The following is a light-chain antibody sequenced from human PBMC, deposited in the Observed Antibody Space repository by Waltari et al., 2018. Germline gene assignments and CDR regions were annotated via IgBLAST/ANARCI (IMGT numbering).Light chain of an antibody. CDR1: SSNNGNHV. J-gene: IGLJ2*01. CDR2: YDD. Sequence: QSVLTQPPSVSEAPRQRVTIACSGSSSNNGNHVVNWYQQVPGAAPKLLIYYDDMLPSGVSDRFSGSRSGTSASLAISGLQSEDEADYYCAAWDDNLNAVVFGGGTKVTVL. V-gene: IGLV1-36*01. CDR3: AAWDDNLNAVV.